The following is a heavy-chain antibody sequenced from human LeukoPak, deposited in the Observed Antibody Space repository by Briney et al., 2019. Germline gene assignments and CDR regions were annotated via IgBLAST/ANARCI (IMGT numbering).Heavy chain of an antibody. CDR2: LNPSGGST. D-gene: IGHD2-15*01. CDR3: ARDQGYCSGGSCYSGYYYYMDV. CDR1: GYTFTSYY. Sequence: ASVKVSCKASGYTFTSYYIHWVRQAPGQGLEWMGILNPSGGSTSYAQKFQGRVTMTRDTSTSTVYMELSSLRSEDTAVYYCARDQGYCSGGSCYSGYYYYMDVWGKGTTVTISS. J-gene: IGHJ6*03. V-gene: IGHV1-46*01.